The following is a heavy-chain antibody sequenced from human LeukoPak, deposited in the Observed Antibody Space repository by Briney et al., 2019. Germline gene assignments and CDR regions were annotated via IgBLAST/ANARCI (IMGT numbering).Heavy chain of an antibody. J-gene: IGHJ4*02. Sequence: GGSLSLSCTASGFTFSTYAMSWVRQAPGQGLEWVSLVDSGGDTYYADSVKGRFSISRDNSKNTLYLQMSSLRADDTAIYYCARDRSGSTHWGQGTLVTVSS. V-gene: IGHV3-23*01. CDR1: GFTFSTYA. D-gene: IGHD1-26*01. CDR2: VDSGGDT. CDR3: ARDRSGSTH.